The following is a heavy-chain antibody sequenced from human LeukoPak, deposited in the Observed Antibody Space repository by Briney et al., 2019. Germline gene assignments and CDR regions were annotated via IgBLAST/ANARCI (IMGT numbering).Heavy chain of an antibody. D-gene: IGHD2-2*01. J-gene: IGHJ4*02. Sequence: PGGSLRLSCAASGFTFSSYSMNWVRQAPGKGLEWVSSIFSSSSYIYYADSVKGRFTISRDNAKNSLYLQMNSLRPEDTAVYYCARLYCSSTSCSDYWGQGTLVTVPS. CDR3: ARLYCSSTSCSDY. V-gene: IGHV3-21*01. CDR2: IFSSSSYI. CDR1: GFTFSSYS.